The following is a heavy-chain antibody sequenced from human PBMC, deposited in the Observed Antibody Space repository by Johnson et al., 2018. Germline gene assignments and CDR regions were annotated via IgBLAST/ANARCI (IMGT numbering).Heavy chain of an antibody. Sequence: QVQLVQSGSEMQKPGASVKVSCKTSGYTFTSFYLHWVRQAPGQGLEWMGVINPSGEYTNYAQRFQGRVTMTRDRSTSTVYLDLSSLRSGDTAMYYCASGIGSLSFSCQCAFDIWGQGTMVTISS. D-gene: IGHD1-14*01. V-gene: IGHV1-46*01. CDR1: GYTFTSFY. CDR3: ASGIGSLSFSCQCAFDI. J-gene: IGHJ3*02. CDR2: INPSGEYT.